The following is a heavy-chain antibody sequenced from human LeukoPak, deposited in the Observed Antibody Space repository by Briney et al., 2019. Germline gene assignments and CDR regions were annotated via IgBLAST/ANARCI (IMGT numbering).Heavy chain of an antibody. J-gene: IGHJ6*03. CDR2: ISAHNGNT. Sequence: ASVKVSCKASGYTFTSYGISWVRQAHGQGLEWMGWISAHNGNTNYAQKLQGRVTMTTDTSTSTAYMELRSLRSDDTAVYYCARVLQNPSYSNYDPYYYMDVWGKGTTVTVSS. D-gene: IGHD4-11*01. CDR1: GYTFTSYG. V-gene: IGHV1-18*01. CDR3: ARVLQNPSYSNYDPYYYMDV.